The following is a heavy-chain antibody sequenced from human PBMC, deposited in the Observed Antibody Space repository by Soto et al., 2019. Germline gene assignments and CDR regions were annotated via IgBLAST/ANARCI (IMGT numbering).Heavy chain of an antibody. CDR3: TTVVKGGFGDFDY. J-gene: IGHJ4*02. V-gene: IGHV3-15*07. CDR2: IKSKSDGGTT. D-gene: IGHD3-10*01. CDR1: GFTFSNAW. Sequence: EVPLVESGGGLVQPGGSLRLSCAASGFTFSNAWMNWVRQAPGKGLEWVGRIKSKSDGGTTDYAAPVKGRFTISREYXKNTLYLQMNSLKTEDTAVYYCTTVVKGGFGDFDYWGQGTLVTVSS.